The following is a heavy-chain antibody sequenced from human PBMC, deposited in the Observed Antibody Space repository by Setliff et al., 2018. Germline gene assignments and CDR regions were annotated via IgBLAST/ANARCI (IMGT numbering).Heavy chain of an antibody. Sequence: GGSLRLSCAASGLIFGNYARNWVRQAPGKGLEWVSGISGSGRNTYYADSVKGRFTISRDNSQNTVFLQVNSLRPEDSAVYYCAKEDYSDSSGYYYETPWFNPWGQGTLVTVSS. CDR2: ISGSGRNT. D-gene: IGHD3-22*01. CDR3: AKEDYSDSSGYYYETPWFNP. J-gene: IGHJ5*02. CDR1: GLIFGNYA. V-gene: IGHV3-23*01.